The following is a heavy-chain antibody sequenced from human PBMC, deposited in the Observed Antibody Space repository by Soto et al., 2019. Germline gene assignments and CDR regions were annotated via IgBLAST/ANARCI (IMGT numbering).Heavy chain of an antibody. CDR3: ARDVVDYYYYGMDV. J-gene: IGHJ6*02. CDR2: IWYDGSNK. CDR1: GFTFSSYG. D-gene: IGHD2-2*01. Sequence: GSLRLSCAASGFTFSSYGMHWVRQAPGKGLEWVAVIWYDGSNKYYADSVKGRFTISRDNSKNTLYLQTNSLRAEDTAVYYCARDVVDYYYYGMDVWGQGTTVTVSS. V-gene: IGHV3-33*01.